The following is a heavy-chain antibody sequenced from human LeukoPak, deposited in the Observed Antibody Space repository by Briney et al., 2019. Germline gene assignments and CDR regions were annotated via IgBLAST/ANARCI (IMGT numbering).Heavy chain of an antibody. D-gene: IGHD6-19*01. J-gene: IGHJ4*02. Sequence: GGSLRLSCAASGFTFSSYSMNWVRQAPGKGLEWVSSISSSSSYIYYADSVKGRFTISRDNAKNSLYLQMNSLRAEDTAVYYCARDAHGSGWHEAGPYYFDYWGQGTLVTVSS. CDR1: GFTFSSYS. CDR3: ARDAHGSGWHEAGPYYFDY. CDR2: ISSSSSYI. V-gene: IGHV3-21*01.